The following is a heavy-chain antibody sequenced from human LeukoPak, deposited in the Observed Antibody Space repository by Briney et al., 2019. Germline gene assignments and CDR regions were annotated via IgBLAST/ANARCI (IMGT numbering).Heavy chain of an antibody. V-gene: IGHV1-2*02. CDR1: GYTFTGHY. Sequence: GASVKVSCKASGYTFTGHYMHWVRQAPGQGLEWMGWINPNSGGTNYAQKFQGRFTMTRDTSTSTAYMELSRLGSDDTALYYCARGVSGTYYYYYMDVWGKGTTVTVSS. D-gene: IGHD6-19*01. J-gene: IGHJ6*03. CDR2: INPNSGGT. CDR3: ARGVSGTYYYYYMDV.